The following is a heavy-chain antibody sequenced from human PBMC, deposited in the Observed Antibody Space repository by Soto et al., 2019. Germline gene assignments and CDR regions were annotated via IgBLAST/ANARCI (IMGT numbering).Heavy chain of an antibody. CDR2: INSDGSST. J-gene: IGHJ4*02. V-gene: IGHV3-74*01. D-gene: IGHD6-6*01. Sequence: GSLRLSFAASGFTFSSYLMHWVRQAPVKGLVWVSRINSDGSSTSYADSVKGRFTISRDNAKNTLYLQMNSLRAEDTAVYYCARDGGDMDSSSWGYWGQGTLVTVSS. CDR1: GFTFSSYL. CDR3: ARDGGDMDSSSWGY.